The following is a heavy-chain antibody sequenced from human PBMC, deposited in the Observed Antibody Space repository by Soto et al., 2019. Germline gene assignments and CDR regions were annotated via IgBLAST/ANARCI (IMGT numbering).Heavy chain of an antibody. J-gene: IGHJ6*02. V-gene: IGHV1-18*01. CDR1: GYTFTNYG. D-gene: IGHD2-2*01. CDR2: ITASNGNA. Sequence: ASGEVSCKASGYTFTNYGITWVRQAPGQGLEWMGWITASNGNANYAREIQGRLTLTRDTSTNTASMELRSLRSDDTAVYYCARGASCSSTSCYDNFHYGLDVWGQGTTVTVS. CDR3: ARGASCSSTSCYDNFHYGLDV.